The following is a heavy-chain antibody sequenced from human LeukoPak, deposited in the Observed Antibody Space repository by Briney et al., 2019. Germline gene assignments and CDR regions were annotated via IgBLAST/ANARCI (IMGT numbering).Heavy chain of an antibody. D-gene: IGHD1-7*01. J-gene: IGHJ6*03. V-gene: IGHV3-21*01. CDR3: ARVGGTTMIYYYYYMDV. CDR2: ISSSSSYI. Sequence: TGGSLRLSCAASGFTFSSYSMNWVRQAPGKGLEWVSSISSSSSYIYYADSVKGRFTISRDNAKNSLYLQMNSLRAKDTAVYYCARVGGTTMIYYYYYMDVWGKGTTVTVSS. CDR1: GFTFSSYS.